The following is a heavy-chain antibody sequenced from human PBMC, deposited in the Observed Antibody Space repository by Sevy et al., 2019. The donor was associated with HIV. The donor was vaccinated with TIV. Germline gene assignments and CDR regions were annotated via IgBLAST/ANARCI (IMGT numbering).Heavy chain of an antibody. CDR2: ISSRSSEI. D-gene: IGHD6-13*01. V-gene: IGHV3-11*05. CDR3: AGDFMPVASAGTGALGV. J-gene: IGHJ6*02. Sequence: GGSLRLSCVASGFIFRDRYMSWIRQAPGKGLEWVSFISSRSSEINYADSVMGRFTVSRDNAKNSLYLQMNSLRADDTAVYYCAGDFMPVASAGTGALGVWGQGTAVTVSS. CDR1: GFIFRDRY.